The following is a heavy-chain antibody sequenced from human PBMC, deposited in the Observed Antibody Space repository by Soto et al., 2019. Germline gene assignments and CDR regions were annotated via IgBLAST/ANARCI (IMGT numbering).Heavy chain of an antibody. CDR1: GYTFTGYY. CDR3: ARGLELVSGYYYYYMDV. D-gene: IGHD1-7*01. Sequence: ASVKVSCKASGYTFTGYYMHWVRQAPGQGLEWMGWINPNSGGTNYAQKFQGWVTMTRDTSISTAYMELSRLRSDDTAVYYCARGLELVSGYYYYYMDVWGKGTTVTVSS. CDR2: INPNSGGT. V-gene: IGHV1-2*04. J-gene: IGHJ6*03.